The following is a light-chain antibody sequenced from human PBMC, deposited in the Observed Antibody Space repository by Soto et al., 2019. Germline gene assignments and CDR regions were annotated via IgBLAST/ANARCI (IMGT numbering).Light chain of an antibody. CDR2: GAS. CDR3: XQXNNWPPWT. CDR1: QSVSSN. Sequence: EIVMTQSPATLSVSPGERATLSCRASQSVSSNLAWYQQKPGQAPRLLIYGASTRATGIPARFSGSGSGTEFTLTISSLQSEDFAVYYXXQXNNWPPWTFGQGTKVEIK. J-gene: IGKJ1*01. V-gene: IGKV3-15*01.